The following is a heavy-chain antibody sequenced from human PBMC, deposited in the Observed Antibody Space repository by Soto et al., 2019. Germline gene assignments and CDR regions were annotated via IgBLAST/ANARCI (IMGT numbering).Heavy chain of an antibody. CDR3: AREGGYEHYYYYGMDV. CDR2: ISYDGSNK. CDR1: GFTFSSYG. D-gene: IGHD5-12*01. J-gene: IGHJ6*02. Sequence: GGSLRLSCAASGFTFSSYGMHWVRQAPGKGLEWVAVISYDGSNKYYADSVKGRFTISRDNSKNTLYLQMNSLRAEDTAVYYCAREGGYEHYYYYGMDVWGQGTTVTVSS. V-gene: IGHV3-30*03.